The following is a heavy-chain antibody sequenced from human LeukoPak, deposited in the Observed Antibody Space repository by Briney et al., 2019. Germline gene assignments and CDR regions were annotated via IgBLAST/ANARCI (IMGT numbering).Heavy chain of an antibody. CDR3: ASVCSGGSCVDY. CDR1: GASVSSASY. Sequence: SETLSLTCTVSGASVSSASYWTWIRQPPGKGVEWIAHIYNGVNTNYNPSLKSRVTISVGTSKNQFSLKLSSVTAADTAVYYCASVCSGGSCVDYWGQGTLVTVSS. V-gene: IGHV4-61*01. D-gene: IGHD2-15*01. J-gene: IGHJ4*02. CDR2: IYNGVNT.